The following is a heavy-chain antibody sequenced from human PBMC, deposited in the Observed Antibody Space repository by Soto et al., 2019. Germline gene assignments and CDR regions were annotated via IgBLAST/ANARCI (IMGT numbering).Heavy chain of an antibody. D-gene: IGHD3-22*01. CDR2: IYYTGST. J-gene: IGHJ4*02. CDR3: ARALDDSSGHYGGLGY. Sequence: PSETLSLTCTVSGASISSGDYYWSWILQPPGKGLEWIGYIYYTGSTYYNPSLKSRLTISVDTSKNQLSLKLTSLTAADTAVYYCARALDDSSGHYGGLGYWGQGTLVTVSS. CDR1: GASISSGDYY. V-gene: IGHV4-30-4*01.